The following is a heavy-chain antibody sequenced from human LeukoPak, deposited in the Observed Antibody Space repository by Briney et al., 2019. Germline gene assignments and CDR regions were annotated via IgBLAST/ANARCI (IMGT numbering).Heavy chain of an antibody. CDR3: ARESHGSGSPDY. CDR1: GFTFSRHW. D-gene: IGHD3-10*01. Sequence: GGSLRLSCAASGFTFSRHWMHWVRQAPGKGLVWVSRVNSDVTDTTYADSVRGRFTISRDNAKNTLYLQMKSLRDDDTAVYYCARESHGSGSPDYWGQGTLVTVSS. CDR2: VNSDVTDT. J-gene: IGHJ4*02. V-gene: IGHV3-74*01.